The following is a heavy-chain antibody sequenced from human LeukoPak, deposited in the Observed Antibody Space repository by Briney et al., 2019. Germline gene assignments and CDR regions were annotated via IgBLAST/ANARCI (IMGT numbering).Heavy chain of an antibody. CDR2: ITDSGSST. CDR1: GFTFTGYY. V-gene: IGHV3-64*01. J-gene: IGHJ4*02. Sequence: GGSLRLSCAASGFTFTGYYLHWVRQTPGKGLEYISTITDSGSSTYHTNSVRGRFTISRDSSKNTLYLQMGSLRTEDTAVYYCARSTRYFGSAMYYFDDWGQGTLVTVSS. CDR3: ARSTRYFGSAMYYFDD. D-gene: IGHD3-10*01.